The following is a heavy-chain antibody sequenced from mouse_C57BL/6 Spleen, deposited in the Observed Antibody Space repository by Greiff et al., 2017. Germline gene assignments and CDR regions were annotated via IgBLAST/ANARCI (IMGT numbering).Heavy chain of an antibody. CDR2: IYPGDGDT. CDR3: ARKWSSPYCDY. V-gene: IGHV1-82*01. J-gene: IGHJ2*01. D-gene: IGHD1-1*01. CDR1: GYAFSSSW. Sequence: VQLQQSGPELVKPGASVKISCKASGYAFSSSWMNWVKQRPGKGLEWIGRIYPGDGDTNYNGRFKGKATLTADKSSSTAYMQLSSLTAEESAVYFCARKWSSPYCDYWGQGTTLTVSS.